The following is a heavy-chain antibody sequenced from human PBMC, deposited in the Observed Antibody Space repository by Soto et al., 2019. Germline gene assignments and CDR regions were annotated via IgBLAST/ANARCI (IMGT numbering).Heavy chain of an antibody. V-gene: IGHV1-18*01. CDR3: ARGGAAIFGVVIHDAFDI. CDR1: GYTFTSYG. D-gene: IGHD3-3*01. Sequence: QVQLVQSGAEVKKPGASVKVSCKASGYTFTSYGISWVRQAPGQGLEWMGWISAYNGNTNYAQKLQGRATMTTDTATSTAYMELRSLRSDDTAVYYCARGGAAIFGVVIHDAFDIWGQGTMVTVSS. J-gene: IGHJ3*02. CDR2: ISAYNGNT.